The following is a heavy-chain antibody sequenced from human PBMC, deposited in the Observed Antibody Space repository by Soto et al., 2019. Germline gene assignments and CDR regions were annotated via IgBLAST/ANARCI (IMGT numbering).Heavy chain of an antibody. CDR2: INHSGGT. V-gene: IGHV4-34*02. D-gene: IGHD1-26*01. CDR3: ARLRWEQPWVFDY. J-gene: IGHJ4*02. Sequence: QVQLQQWGAGLLKPSETLSLTCAVYGGSFSGYYWSWIRQPPVKGLEWIGEINHSGGTNYNPSLKSRVIISVDTSKNQFSLKLSSVTAADTAVFYCARLRWEQPWVFDYWGQGTLVTVSS. CDR1: GGSFSGYY.